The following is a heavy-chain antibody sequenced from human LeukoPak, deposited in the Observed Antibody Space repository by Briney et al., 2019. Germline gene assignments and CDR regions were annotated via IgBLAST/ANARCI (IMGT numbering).Heavy chain of an antibody. CDR1: GFTFSSYA. CDR2: ISSNGGST. V-gene: IGHV3-64*01. J-gene: IGHJ6*03. CDR3: ARDSVEAYCGGDCYFPYYYYMDV. D-gene: IGHD2-21*02. Sequence: GGSLRLSCAASGFTFSSYAMHWVRQAPGKGLEYVSAISSNGGSTYYANSVKGRFTISRDNSKNTLYLQMGSLRAEDMAVYYCARDSVEAYCGGDCYFPYYYYMDVWGKGTTVTISS.